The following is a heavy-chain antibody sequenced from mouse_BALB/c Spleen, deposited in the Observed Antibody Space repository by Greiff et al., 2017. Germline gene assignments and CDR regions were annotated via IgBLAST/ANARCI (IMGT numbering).Heavy chain of an antibody. CDR1: GFTFNTYA. CDR3: VRHVDY. V-gene: IGHV10-1*02. J-gene: IGHJ4*01. CDR2: IRSKSNNYAT. Sequence: EVKVVESDGGLVQPKGSLKLSCAASGFTFNTYAMNWVRQAPGKGLEWVARIRSKSNNYATYYADSVKDRFTISRDDSQSMLYLQMNNLKTEDTAMYYCVRHVDYWGQGTSVTVSS.